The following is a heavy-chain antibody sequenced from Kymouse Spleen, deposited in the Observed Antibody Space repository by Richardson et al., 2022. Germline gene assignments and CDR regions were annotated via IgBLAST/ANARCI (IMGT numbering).Heavy chain of an antibody. V-gene: IGHV3-30*18. CDR1: GFTFSSYG. J-gene: IGHJ4*02. D-gene: IGHD4-11,IGHD4-11*01. CDR2: ISYDGSNK. Sequence: QVQLVESGGGVVQPGRSLRLSCAASGFTFSSYGMHWVRQAPGKGLEWVAVISYDGSNKYYADSVKGRFTISRDNSKNTLYLQMNSLRAEDTAVYYCAKDGYSNYVGFDYWGQGTLVTVSS. CDR3: AKDGYSNYVGFDY.